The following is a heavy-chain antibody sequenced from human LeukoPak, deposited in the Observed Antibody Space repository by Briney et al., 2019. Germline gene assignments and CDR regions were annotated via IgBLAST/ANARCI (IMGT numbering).Heavy chain of an antibody. J-gene: IGHJ4*02. CDR3: VRDRYYYDSSGYYDYFDY. CDR2: ISRSGSTR. Sequence: GGSLRLSCAISGFTFSACELTWVRQAPGKGLEWVSYISRSGSTRYYADSVKGRFTISRDNAKNSLYLQMNSLRAEDTAVYYCVRDRYYYDSSGYYDYFDYWGQGTLVTVSS. V-gene: IGHV3-48*03. D-gene: IGHD3-22*01. CDR1: GFTFSACE.